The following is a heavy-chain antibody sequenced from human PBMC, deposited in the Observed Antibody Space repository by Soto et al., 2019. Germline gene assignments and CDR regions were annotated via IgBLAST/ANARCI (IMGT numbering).Heavy chain of an antibody. V-gene: IGHV4-59*01. J-gene: IGHJ6*02. D-gene: IGHD3-22*01. Sequence: SETLSLTCTVSGGSISSYYWSWIRQPPGKGLEWIGYIYYSGSTNYNPSLKSRVTISVDTSKNQFSLKLSSVTAADTAVYYCASGYYYDSSGYLQGYYYGMDVWGQGTTDTVSS. CDR1: GGSISSYY. CDR2: IYYSGST. CDR3: ASGYYYDSSGYLQGYYYGMDV.